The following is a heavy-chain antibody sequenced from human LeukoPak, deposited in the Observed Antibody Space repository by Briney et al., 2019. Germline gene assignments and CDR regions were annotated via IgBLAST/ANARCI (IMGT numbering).Heavy chain of an antibody. J-gene: IGHJ5*02. V-gene: IGHV1-8*01. CDR1: GYTFTSYD. CDR3: ARVGDYYDSSDYLS. D-gene: IGHD3-22*01. Sequence: ASVKVSCKASGYTFTSYDINWVRQAPGQGLEWMGWMNPNSGNTGYAQKFQGRVTMTRNTSINTAYMELSSLRSEDTAVYYCARVGDYYDSSDYLSWGQGALVTVSS. CDR2: MNPNSGNT.